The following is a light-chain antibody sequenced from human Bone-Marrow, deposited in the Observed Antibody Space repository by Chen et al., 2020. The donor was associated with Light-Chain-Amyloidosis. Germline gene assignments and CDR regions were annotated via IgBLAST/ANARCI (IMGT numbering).Light chain of an antibody. V-gene: IGLV3-25*03. CDR3: QSADSSGTYEVI. CDR2: RDT. CDR1: DLPTKY. Sequence: SYELTQPPSVSVSPGQTARITCSGDDLPTKYAYWYQQKPGQAPVLVIHRDTERPSGISERFSCSSSGTTATLTISGVQAEDEAYYHCQSADSSGTYEVIFGGGTKLTVL. J-gene: IGLJ2*01.